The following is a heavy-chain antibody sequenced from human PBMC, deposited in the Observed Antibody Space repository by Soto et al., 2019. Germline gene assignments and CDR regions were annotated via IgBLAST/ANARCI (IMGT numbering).Heavy chain of an antibody. CDR3: ARAPQTGYSSGWYSDY. V-gene: IGHV1-18*04. CDR1: GYTFTSYG. CDR2: ISAYNGNT. D-gene: IGHD6-19*01. J-gene: IGHJ4*02. Sequence: SVKVSCKASGYTFTSYGISWVRQAPGQGLEWMGWISAYNGNTNYAQKLQGRVTMTTDTSTSTAYMELRSLRSDDTAVYYCARAPQTGYSSGWYSDYGGQGNLVTV.